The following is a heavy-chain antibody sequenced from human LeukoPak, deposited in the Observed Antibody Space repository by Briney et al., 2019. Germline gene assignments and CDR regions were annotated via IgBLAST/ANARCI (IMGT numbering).Heavy chain of an antibody. Sequence: SETLSLTCTVSGGSFSIYYWSWIRQPAGKGLEWIVHIYTSGSTNYNPSLKSRVTMSVDTSKNQFSLHLSSVTAADTAVYYCARGPTTVTRAFDYWGQGTLVTVSS. D-gene: IGHD4-17*01. V-gene: IGHV4-4*07. CDR1: GGSFSIYY. CDR2: IYTSGST. J-gene: IGHJ4*02. CDR3: ARGPTTVTRAFDY.